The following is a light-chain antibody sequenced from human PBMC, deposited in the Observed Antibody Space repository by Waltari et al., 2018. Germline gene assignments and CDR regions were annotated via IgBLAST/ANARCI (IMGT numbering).Light chain of an antibody. CDR2: HNS. Sequence: QSVLTQPPSVSGAPGQRVTIPCTGSSSNLVAGYDVPWYQQVPGTAPKLLIYHNSNRPSGVPDRFSGSKSGTSASLAITGLLAEDEADYYCQSFDSSLNAVLFGGGTKLTVL. J-gene: IGLJ2*01. CDR3: QSFDSSLNAVL. CDR1: SSNLVAGYD. V-gene: IGLV1-40*01.